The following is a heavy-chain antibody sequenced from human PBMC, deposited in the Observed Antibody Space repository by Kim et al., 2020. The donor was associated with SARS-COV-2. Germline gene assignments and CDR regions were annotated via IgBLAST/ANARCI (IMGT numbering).Heavy chain of an antibody. CDR2: IRSKAYGGTT. J-gene: IGHJ4*02. CDR3: TRASDYYDILTGYGY. Sequence: GGSLSLSCTASGFTFGDYAMSWFRQAPGTGLEWVGFIRSKAYGGTTEYAASVKGRFTILRDDSKSIAYLQMNSLKTEDTAVYYCTRASDYYDILTGYGYWGQGTLVTVSS. V-gene: IGHV3-49*03. CDR1: GFTFGDYA. D-gene: IGHD3-9*01.